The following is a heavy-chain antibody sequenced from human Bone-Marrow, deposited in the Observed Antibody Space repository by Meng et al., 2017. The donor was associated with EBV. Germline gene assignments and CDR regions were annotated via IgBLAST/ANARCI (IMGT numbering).Heavy chain of an antibody. D-gene: IGHD3-22*01. CDR2: IIPIFGTA. Sequence: QVQLVQFGGGVEKPGSSVKVSCKASGGTLSSYAISWVRQAPGQGLEWMGGIIPIFGTANYAQKFQGRVTITADKSTSTAYMELSSLRSEDTAVYYCARGDSSGYYYFDYWGQGTLVTVSS. V-gene: IGHV1-69*06. CDR1: GGTLSSYA. CDR3: ARGDSSGYYYFDY. J-gene: IGHJ4*02.